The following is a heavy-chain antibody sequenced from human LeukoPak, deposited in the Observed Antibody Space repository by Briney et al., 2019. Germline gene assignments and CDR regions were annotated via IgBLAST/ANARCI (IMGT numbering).Heavy chain of an antibody. V-gene: IGHV1-8*02. D-gene: IGHD3-22*01. Sequence: ASVKVSCTASGYTFTNYDINWVRQATGQGLEWMGWMNPNSGNTGYAEKFQGRVTMTRDTSTSTVYMELSSLRSEDTAVYYCARDGDYYDSSGYYPYYYYYYMDVWGKGTTVTVSS. CDR1: GYTFTNYD. J-gene: IGHJ6*03. CDR3: ARDGDYYDSSGYYPYYYYYYMDV. CDR2: MNPNSGNT.